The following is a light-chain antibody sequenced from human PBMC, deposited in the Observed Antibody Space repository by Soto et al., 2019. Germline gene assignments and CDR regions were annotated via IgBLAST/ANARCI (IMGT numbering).Light chain of an antibody. CDR3: QQYNNWPPWT. J-gene: IGKJ1*01. V-gene: IGKV3-15*01. Sequence: EIVMTQSPASLSLSPGERATLSCRASQSVSSNLAWYQQKSGQAPRLLIYDASTRATGIPARFSGSGSGTEFTLTISSLQFEDFAVYYCQQYNNWPPWTFGQGTKVDIK. CDR2: DAS. CDR1: QSVSSN.